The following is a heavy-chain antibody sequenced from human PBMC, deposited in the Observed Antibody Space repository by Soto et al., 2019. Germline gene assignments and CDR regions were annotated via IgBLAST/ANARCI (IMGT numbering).Heavy chain of an antibody. Sequence: QVQLVQSGAEVKKPGASVKVSCKASGYTFTSYDINWVRQATGQGLEWMGWMNPNSGNTGYAQKLQGRGTMTRNTSISTAYMELSSLRSEDTAVYYCARGRGTYYDFWSCSHPHYYMDVWGKGTTVTVSS. CDR2: MNPNSGNT. D-gene: IGHD3-3*01. J-gene: IGHJ6*03. V-gene: IGHV1-8*01. CDR1: GYTFTSYD. CDR3: ARGRGTYYDFWSCSHPHYYMDV.